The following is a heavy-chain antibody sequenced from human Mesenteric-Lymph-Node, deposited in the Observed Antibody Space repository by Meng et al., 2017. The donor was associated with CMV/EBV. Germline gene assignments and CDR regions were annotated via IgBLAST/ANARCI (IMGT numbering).Heavy chain of an antibody. CDR2: VSYSGST. D-gene: IGHD3-22*01. CDR3: ARGTADSSGYLAFDY. CDR1: GDSITSGTYY. Sequence: SETLSLTCTVSGDSITSGTYYWGWTRQPPGKGLEWIGSVSYSGSTRHNPSLKSRVTMSRDTSKSQFSLKLTSVTAADTAVYFCARGTADSSGYLAFDYWGQGTLVTVSS. V-gene: IGHV4-39*07. J-gene: IGHJ4*02.